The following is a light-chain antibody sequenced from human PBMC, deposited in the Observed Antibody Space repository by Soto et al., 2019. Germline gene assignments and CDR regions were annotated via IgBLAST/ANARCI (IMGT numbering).Light chain of an antibody. V-gene: IGLV1-44*01. CDR3: ASWDDILHGPL. CDR2: NSD. CDR1: TSNFGTKS. Sequence: QSVLTQPPSASGTPGQRVTISCSGATSNFGTKSVNWYQHLPGAAPRLLIYNSDQRPSEVPDRFSGSKSGTSASLAISGLQSADEGDYFCASWDDILHGPLFGGGTKLTVL. J-gene: IGLJ2*01.